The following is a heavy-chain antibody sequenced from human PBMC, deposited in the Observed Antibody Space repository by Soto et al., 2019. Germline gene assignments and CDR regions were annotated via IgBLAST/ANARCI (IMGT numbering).Heavy chain of an antibody. V-gene: IGHV3-21*01. CDR2: ISSSSSYI. CDR1: GFTFSSYS. D-gene: IGHD6-19*01. Sequence: PGGSLRLSCAAAGFTFSSYSMNWVRQAPGKGLEWVSSISSSSSYIYYADSVKGRFTISRDNAKNSLYLQMNSLRAEDTAVYYCASAIGYSSGWYRQNWFDPWGQGTLVTVSS. J-gene: IGHJ5*02. CDR3: ASAIGYSSGWYRQNWFDP.